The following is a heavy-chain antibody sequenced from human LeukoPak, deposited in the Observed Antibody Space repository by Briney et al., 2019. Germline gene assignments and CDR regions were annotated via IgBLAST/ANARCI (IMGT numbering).Heavy chain of an antibody. J-gene: IGHJ4*02. D-gene: IGHD3-22*01. CDR1: GGSISSYY. Sequence: PSETLSLTCTVSGGSISSYYWSWIRQPPGKGLEWIGYIYYSGSTNYNPSLKSRVTISVDTSKNQFSLKLSSVTAADTAVYYCAGAPYDSSDYWGQGTLVTVSS. CDR2: IYYSGST. CDR3: AGAPYDSSDY. V-gene: IGHV4-59*01.